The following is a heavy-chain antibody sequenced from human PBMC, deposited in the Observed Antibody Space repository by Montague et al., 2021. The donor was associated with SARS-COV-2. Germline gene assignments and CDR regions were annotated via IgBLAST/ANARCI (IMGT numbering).Heavy chain of an antibody. CDR2: IHASGIS. CDR1: GGSTNNYY. Sequence: SETLSLTCTVSGGSTNNYYWCWIRQPAGKGLEWIGRIHASGISTYNPSLETRVTMSVDTSKNQFSLKLGSVTAADTAVYYCAGGRFYYDSGELGSWGQGTLVTVSS. CDR3: AGGRFYYDSGELGS. J-gene: IGHJ5*02. V-gene: IGHV4-4*07. D-gene: IGHD3-22*01.